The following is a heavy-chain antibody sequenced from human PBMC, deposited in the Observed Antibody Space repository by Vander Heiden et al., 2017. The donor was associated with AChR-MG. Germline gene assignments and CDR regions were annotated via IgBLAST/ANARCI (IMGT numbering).Heavy chain of an antibody. Sequence: QVQLVQLGAEVKKPGASVKVSCKASGYTFTSYARHWVHQAPGQRVEWMGWINAGNGNTKYSQKFQGRVTITRDTSASTAYMELSSLRSEDTAVYYCARGHAPYYYGMDVWGQGTTVTVSS. CDR2: INAGNGNT. J-gene: IGHJ6*02. CDR3: ARGHAPYYYGMDV. V-gene: IGHV1-3*01. CDR1: GYTFTSYA.